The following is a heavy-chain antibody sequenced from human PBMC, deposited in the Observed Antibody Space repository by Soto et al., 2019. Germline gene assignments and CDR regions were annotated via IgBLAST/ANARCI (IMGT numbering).Heavy chain of an antibody. Sequence: AGGSLRLSCAASGFTFSSYGMHWVRQAPGKGLEWVAVISYDGSNKYYADSVKGRFTISRDNSKNTLYLQMNSLRAEDTAVYYCAKDPYITMIVVAPDYWGQGTLVTVSS. CDR3: AKDPYITMIVVAPDY. CDR1: GFTFSSYG. J-gene: IGHJ4*02. V-gene: IGHV3-30*18. CDR2: ISYDGSNK. D-gene: IGHD3-22*01.